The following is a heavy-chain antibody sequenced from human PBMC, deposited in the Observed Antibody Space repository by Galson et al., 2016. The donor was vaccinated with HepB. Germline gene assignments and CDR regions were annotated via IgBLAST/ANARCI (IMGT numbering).Heavy chain of an antibody. Sequence: ETLSLTCAVSGGSISTNYWWSWVRQPPGKGLEWIGEIYHSGSTNYNSSLKSRVTMSIDKSQNQFSLRMSSVTAADTAVYYCARQTTGSNPYFDYWGQGTLVSVSS. CDR1: GGSISTNYW. J-gene: IGHJ4*02. CDR3: ARQTTGSNPYFDY. D-gene: IGHD4-11*01. V-gene: IGHV4-4*02. CDR2: IYHSGST.